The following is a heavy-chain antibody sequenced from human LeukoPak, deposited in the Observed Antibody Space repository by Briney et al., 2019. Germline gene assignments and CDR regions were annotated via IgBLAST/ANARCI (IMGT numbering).Heavy chain of an antibody. V-gene: IGHV4-34*01. CDR2: INHSGST. CDR1: GGSFSGYY. D-gene: IGHD6-6*01. Sequence: SSETLSLTCAVYGGSFSGYYWSWIRQPPGKGLEWIGEINHSGSTNCNPSLKSRVTISVDTSKNQFSLKLSSVTAADTAVYYCARETYSSSSGPPNFDYWGQGTLVTVSS. J-gene: IGHJ4*02. CDR3: ARETYSSSSGPPNFDY.